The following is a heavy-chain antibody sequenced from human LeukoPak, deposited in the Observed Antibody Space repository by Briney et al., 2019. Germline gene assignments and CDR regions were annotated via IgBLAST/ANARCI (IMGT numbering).Heavy chain of an antibody. CDR2: TNDDGSST. Sequence: GGSLRLSCAASGFTFSSYWVHWVRQAPGKGLVWASRTNDDGSSTLYADSVKGRFTISRDNAKNTLYLQMDSLRAEDTAVYYCARAGIAAAGTKGGLDYWGQGTLVALSS. CDR3: ARAGIAAAGTKGGLDY. CDR1: GFTFSSYW. J-gene: IGHJ4*02. D-gene: IGHD6-13*01. V-gene: IGHV3-74*01.